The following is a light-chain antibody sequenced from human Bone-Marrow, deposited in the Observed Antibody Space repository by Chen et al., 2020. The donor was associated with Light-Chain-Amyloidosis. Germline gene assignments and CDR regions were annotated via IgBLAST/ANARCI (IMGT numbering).Light chain of an antibody. Sequence: DVQMTQSPSSLSASVGDRVTITCRASQSISGYLNWYQQKPGKAPKVLIYAASSLQSGVPSRFSGGGSGTDFTLTISSLQPEDFATYYCQQSYSTPLTFGGGTKVEIK. CDR3: QQSYSTPLT. CDR1: QSISGY. J-gene: IGKJ4*01. CDR2: AAS. V-gene: IGKV1-39*01.